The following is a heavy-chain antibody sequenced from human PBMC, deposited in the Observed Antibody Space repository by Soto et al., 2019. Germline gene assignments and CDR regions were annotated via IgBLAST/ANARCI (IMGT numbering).Heavy chain of an antibody. J-gene: IGHJ6*02. CDR2: ISYDGSNK. CDR3: ATDLSDIVVVPAAIGYGMDV. Sequence: GCLSLPCAASGFTFRIYGGHWFGQAPGKGLEWVAVISYDGSNKYYADSVKGRFTLSGDNSKNTLYLQMNSLRAEDTAVHYCATDLSDIVVVPAAIGYGMDVWGQGTTVTVYS. D-gene: IGHD2-2*02. CDR1: GFTFRIYG. V-gene: IGHV3-30*03.